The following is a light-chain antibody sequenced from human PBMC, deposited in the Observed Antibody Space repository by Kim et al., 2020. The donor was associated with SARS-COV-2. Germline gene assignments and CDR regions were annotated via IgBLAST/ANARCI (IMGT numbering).Light chain of an antibody. CDR1: QNVRSN. J-gene: IGKJ1*01. V-gene: IGKV3-11*01. Sequence: PGERPTLSCRASQNVRSNLAWYQQKPGQAPRLLIYDASNRATGIPARFSGSGSGTDFTLTISSLEPEDFAVYFCQQRNTWPPGTFGQGTKVDIK. CDR2: DAS. CDR3: QQRNTWPPGT.